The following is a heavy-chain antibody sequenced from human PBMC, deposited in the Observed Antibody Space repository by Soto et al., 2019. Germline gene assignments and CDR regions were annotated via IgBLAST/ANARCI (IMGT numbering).Heavy chain of an antibody. Sequence: EVQLVESGGGLVKPGGSLRLSCAASGFTFSTYSMTWVRQAPGKGLEWVSSISSSSSYIYYADSVKGRFTISRDNAKNSLYLQMNSLRAEDTAVYYCARVVAYYDSSPPDYWGQGTLVTVSS. D-gene: IGHD3-22*01. CDR3: ARVVAYYDSSPPDY. V-gene: IGHV3-21*01. CDR2: ISSSSSYI. CDR1: GFTFSTYS. J-gene: IGHJ4*02.